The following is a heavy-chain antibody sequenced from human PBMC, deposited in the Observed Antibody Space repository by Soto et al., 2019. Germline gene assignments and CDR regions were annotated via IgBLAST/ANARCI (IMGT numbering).Heavy chain of an antibody. J-gene: IGHJ5*02. V-gene: IGHV1-18*01. CDR2: ISSYNGKT. D-gene: IGHD2-15*01. CDR3: VRDAERSGGLKSGFAP. CDR1: GYTFTNYG. Sequence: ASVTVSCKASGYTFTNYGISWVRQAPGQGLEWMGWISSYNGKTNYAQKLQGRVTMTTDTSTSTVYMELRSLRSDDTAVYYCVRDAERSGGLKSGFAPWGQGTLVTVSS.